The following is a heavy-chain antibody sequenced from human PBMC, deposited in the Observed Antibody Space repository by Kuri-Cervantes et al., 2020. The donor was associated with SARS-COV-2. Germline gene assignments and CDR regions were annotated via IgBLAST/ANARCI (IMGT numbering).Heavy chain of an antibody. Sequence: GESLKISCTASGFTFGDYAMSWVRQAPGKGLEWVSSISSSSSYIYYADSVKGRFTISRDNAKNSLYLQMNSLRAEDTAVYYCARLNAFDIWGQGTMVTVSS. J-gene: IGHJ3*02. CDR1: GFTFGDYA. CDR2: ISSSSSYI. CDR3: ARLNAFDI. V-gene: IGHV3-21*01.